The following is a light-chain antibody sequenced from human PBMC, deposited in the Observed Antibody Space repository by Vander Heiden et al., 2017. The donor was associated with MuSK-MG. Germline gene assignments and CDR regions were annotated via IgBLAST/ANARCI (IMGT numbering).Light chain of an antibody. CDR1: QSITDY. CDR3: QQNYSPPLYT. V-gene: IGKV1-39*01. J-gene: IGKJ2*01. Sequence: TPAPSSLSASVGDRVTITCRASQSITDYLNWYQQKPGKAPKVLIYAASSWQSRVPSRFSGSGSGTDFTLTISSLQPEDFATYYCQQNYSPPLYTFGQGTNVELK. CDR2: AAS.